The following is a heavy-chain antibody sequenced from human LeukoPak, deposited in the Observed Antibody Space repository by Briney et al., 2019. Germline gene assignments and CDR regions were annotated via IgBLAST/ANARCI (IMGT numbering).Heavy chain of an antibody. Sequence: SETLSLTCTVSGGSISSYYWSWIRQPAGKGLEWIGRIYTSGSTNYNPSLKSRVTMSVDTSQNQFSLYFSSVTAADTAVYYCARAGLGYSYGFDYCGQGTLVTVSS. J-gene: IGHJ4*02. V-gene: IGHV4-4*07. D-gene: IGHD5-18*01. CDR2: IYTSGST. CDR1: GGSISSYY. CDR3: ARAGLGYSYGFDY.